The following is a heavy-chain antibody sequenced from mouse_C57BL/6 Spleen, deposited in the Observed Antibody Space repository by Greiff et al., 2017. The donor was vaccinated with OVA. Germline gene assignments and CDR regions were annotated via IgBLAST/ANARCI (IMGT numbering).Heavy chain of an antibody. CDR3: ARSSNYFYAMDY. Sequence: QVQLQQPGTKLVKPGASVKLSCKASGYTFTSYWMHWVKQRPGQGLEWIGNINPSNGGANYNEKFKSKATLTVDKSSSTASMQLSSLTSEDSAVYYCARSSNYFYAMDYWGQGTSVTVSS. CDR1: GYTFTSYW. J-gene: IGHJ4*01. D-gene: IGHD2-5*01. CDR2: INPSNGGA. V-gene: IGHV1-53*01.